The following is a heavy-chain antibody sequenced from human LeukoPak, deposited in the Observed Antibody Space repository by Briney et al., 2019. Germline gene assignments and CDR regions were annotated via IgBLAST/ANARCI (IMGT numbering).Heavy chain of an antibody. CDR3: ARGIIVGATWGENDNWFDP. Sequence: SETLSLTCAVYGGSFSGYYWSWIRQPPGKGLEWIGEINHSGSTNYNPSLKSRVTISVDTSKDQFSLKLSSVTAADTAVYYCARGIIVGATWGENDNWFDPWGQGTLVTVSS. CDR2: INHSGST. D-gene: IGHD1-26*01. J-gene: IGHJ5*02. CDR1: GGSFSGYY. V-gene: IGHV4-34*01.